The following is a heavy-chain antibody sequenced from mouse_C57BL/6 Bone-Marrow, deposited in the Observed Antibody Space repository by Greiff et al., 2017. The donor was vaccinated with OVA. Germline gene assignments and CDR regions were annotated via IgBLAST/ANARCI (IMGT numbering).Heavy chain of an antibody. Sequence: EVQLQQSGPELVKPGASVKISCKASGYTFTDYYMNWVKQSHGQSLEWIGDLNPNNGGTSYNQKFKGKATLTVDKSSSTAYMELRSLTSEDSAVYYCARDWDFWGQGTTLTVSS. CDR2: LNPNNGGT. V-gene: IGHV1-26*01. CDR1: GYTFTDYY. CDR3: ARDWDF. J-gene: IGHJ2*01. D-gene: IGHD4-1*01.